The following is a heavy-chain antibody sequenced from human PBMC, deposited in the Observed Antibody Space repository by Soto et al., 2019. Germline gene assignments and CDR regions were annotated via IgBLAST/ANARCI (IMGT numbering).Heavy chain of an antibody. Sequence: GGSLRLSCSASGFTFSSYDMSWVRQAQGKGMEWVSAISGSGGSTYYADSVKGRFTISRDNSKNTLYLQMNSLRAEDTAVYYCAKEGPGGTTSKKYGMDVWAQGTTDTV. V-gene: IGHV3-23*01. D-gene: IGHD1-1*01. CDR2: ISGSGGST. J-gene: IGHJ6*02. CDR3: AKEGPGGTTSKKYGMDV. CDR1: GFTFSSYD.